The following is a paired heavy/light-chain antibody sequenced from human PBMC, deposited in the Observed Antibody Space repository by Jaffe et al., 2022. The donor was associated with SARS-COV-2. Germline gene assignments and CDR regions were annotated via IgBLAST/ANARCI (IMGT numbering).Heavy chain of an antibody. CDR3: ARDHGYYGSGSFSLWYYDH. CDR2: IHHSGTT. Sequence: QVQLQESGPGLVKPSETLSLTCTVSGYSISSGYYWGWIRQPPGKGLEWIGNIHHSGTTYHNPSLKSRVTISVDTSKNQFSLKLSSVTAADTAVYYCARDHGYYGSGSFSLWYYDHWGQGTLVTVSS. D-gene: IGHD3-10*01. J-gene: IGHJ4*02. CDR1: GYSISSGYY. V-gene: IGHV4-38-2*02.
Light chain of an antibody. Sequence: QSALTQPPSVSGSPGQSVTISCTGTSSDVGSYNRVSWYQQPPGTAPKLMIYEVSNRPSGVPDRFSGSKSGNTASLTISGLQAEDEADYYCSSYTSSSTYVFGTGTKVTVL. CDR3: SSYTSSSTYV. V-gene: IGLV2-18*02. J-gene: IGLJ1*01. CDR1: SSDVGSYNR. CDR2: EVS.